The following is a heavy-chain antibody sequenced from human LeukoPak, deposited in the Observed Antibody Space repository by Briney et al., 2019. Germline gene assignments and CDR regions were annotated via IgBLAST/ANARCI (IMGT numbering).Heavy chain of an antibody. CDR3: VRVMITTTSLGADF. CDR2: ISSDGSGT. Sequence: PGGSLRLSCAASGFTFSSFWMHWVRQAPGKGLVWVSRISSDGSGTSYADSVKGRFSISRDNAKNTLYLHMNSLRAEDTALYYCVRVMITTTSLGADFWGQGILVTVSS. V-gene: IGHV3-74*01. J-gene: IGHJ4*02. D-gene: IGHD3-10*01. CDR1: GFTFSSFW.